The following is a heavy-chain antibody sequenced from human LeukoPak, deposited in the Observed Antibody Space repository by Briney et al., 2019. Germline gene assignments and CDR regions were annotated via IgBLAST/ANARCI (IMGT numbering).Heavy chain of an antibody. V-gene: IGHV3-21*01. CDR1: GFTFSSYR. D-gene: IGHD1-26*01. CDR2: ISSSSSYI. Sequence: GGSLRLSCAASGFTFSSYRMNWVRQAPGKGLEWVSSISSSSSYIYYADSVKGRFTISRDNAKNSLYLQMNSLRAEDTAVYYCARMVGASKGGFDYWGQGTLVTVSS. J-gene: IGHJ4*02. CDR3: ARMVGASKGGFDY.